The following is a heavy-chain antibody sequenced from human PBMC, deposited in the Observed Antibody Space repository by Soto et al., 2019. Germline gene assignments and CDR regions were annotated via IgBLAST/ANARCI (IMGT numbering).Heavy chain of an antibody. CDR3: AREGGDNYGMDV. D-gene: IGHD2-21*01. V-gene: IGHV3-23*01. CDR1: GFTFNTYA. Sequence: PGGSLRLSCAASGFTFNTYAMTWVRQAPGKGLEWVSIISSSGDGTYYVDSVKGRFTISRDNSRNTLYLQMNSLRAEDTAVYYCAREGGDNYGMDVWGQGTTVTVSS. CDR2: ISSSGDGT. J-gene: IGHJ6*02.